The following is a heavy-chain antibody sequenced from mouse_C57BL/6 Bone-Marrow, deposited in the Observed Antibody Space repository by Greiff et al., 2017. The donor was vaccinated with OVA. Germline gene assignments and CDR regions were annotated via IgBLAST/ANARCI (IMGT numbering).Heavy chain of an antibody. V-gene: IGHV1-7*01. D-gene: IGHD2-3*01. Sequence: VQLQQSGAELAKPGASVKLSCKASGYTFTSYWMHWVKQRPGQGLEWIGYINPSSGYTKYNQKFKDKARLTAAKSSCTAYMQLSSLTYEDSAVYYCARTPFYDCCYYYAMDYWGQGTSVTVSS. CDR3: ARTPFYDCCYYYAMDY. J-gene: IGHJ4*01. CDR1: GYTFTSYW. CDR2: INPSSGYT.